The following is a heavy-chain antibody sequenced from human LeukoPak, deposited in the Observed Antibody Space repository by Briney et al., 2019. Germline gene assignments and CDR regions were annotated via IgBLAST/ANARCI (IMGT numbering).Heavy chain of an antibody. CDR1: EYTCTGYY. D-gene: IGHD4-17*01. Sequence: ASVKVSCKASEYTCTGYYIHWVRQAPGQGLEWMGWINPNGGGTNYAQKFQGRVTMTRDTSISTAYMELSRLRSDDTAVYYCARDPDGDGSSYFDYWGQGILVTVSS. CDR2: INPNGGGT. CDR3: ARDPDGDGSSYFDY. J-gene: IGHJ4*02. V-gene: IGHV1-2*02.